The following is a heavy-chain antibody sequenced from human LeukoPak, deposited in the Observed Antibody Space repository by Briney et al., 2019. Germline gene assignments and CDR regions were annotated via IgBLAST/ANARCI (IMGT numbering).Heavy chain of an antibody. Sequence: GRSLRLSCAASGFTFSSYGMHWVRQAPGKGLEWVAVISYDGSNKYYADSVKGRFTISRDNSKNTLYLQMNSLRAEDTAVYYCAKVPRQRITMVRETTPFLYYYYGMDVWGQGTTVTVSS. V-gene: IGHV3-30*18. CDR3: AKVPRQRITMVRETTPFLYYYYGMDV. CDR2: ISYDGSNK. J-gene: IGHJ6*02. D-gene: IGHD3-10*01. CDR1: GFTFSSYG.